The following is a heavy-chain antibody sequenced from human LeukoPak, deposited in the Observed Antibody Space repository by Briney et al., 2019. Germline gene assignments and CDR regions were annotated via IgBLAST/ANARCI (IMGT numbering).Heavy chain of an antibody. V-gene: IGHV4-59*01. CDR3: ARSYSGSFDP. CDR2: IYYSGST. D-gene: IGHD1-26*01. J-gene: IGHJ5*02. Sequence: SETLSLTCTVSGDSISSYYWSWIRQPPGKGLEWIGYIYYSGSTNYNPSLKSRLSISLDTSKNQFSLKLSSVTAADTAVYYCARSYSGSFDPWGQGTLVTVSS. CDR1: GDSISSYY.